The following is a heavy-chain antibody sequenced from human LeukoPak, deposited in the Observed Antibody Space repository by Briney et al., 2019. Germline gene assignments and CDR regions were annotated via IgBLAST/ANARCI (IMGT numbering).Heavy chain of an antibody. V-gene: IGHV4-34*01. J-gene: IGHJ4*02. CDR3: GRGRGRAVAGTDEIDY. CDR1: GGSFSGYY. Sequence: SETLSLTCAVYGGSFSGYYWSWIRQPPGKGLEWVGEINHSGSTNYNPSLKSRVTISVDTSKNQFSLKLSSVTAADTAVYYCGRGRGRAVAGTDEIDYWGQGTLVTVSS. CDR2: INHSGST. D-gene: IGHD6-19*01.